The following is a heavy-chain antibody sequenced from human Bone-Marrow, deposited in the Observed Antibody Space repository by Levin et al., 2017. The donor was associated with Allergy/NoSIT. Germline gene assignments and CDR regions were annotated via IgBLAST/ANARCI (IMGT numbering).Heavy chain of an antibody. V-gene: IGHV3-23*01. CDR2: ISGDGGAT. J-gene: IGHJ3*02. CDR3: AKGRYFDWLNAFDI. Sequence: QPGGSLRLSCAASGFTFSSYAMSWVRQAPGKGLEWVSVISGDGGATYDADSVKGRFTVSRDSSRDTLYLQMNSLRAEDTAVYFCAKGRYFDWLNAFDIWGQGTMVTVSS. D-gene: IGHD3-9*01. CDR1: GFTFSSYA.